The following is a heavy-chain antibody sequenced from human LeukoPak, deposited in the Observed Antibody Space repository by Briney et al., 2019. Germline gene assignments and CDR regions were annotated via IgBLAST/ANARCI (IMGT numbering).Heavy chain of an antibody. Sequence: GGSLRLSCAASGFTFSSYGMHWVRQAPGKGLEWVSAISGSGGSTYYADSVKGRFTISRDNSKNTLYLQMNSLRAEDTAVYYCAKVGRAVRGVIIYYYYYMDVWGKGTTVTVSS. CDR3: AKVGRAVRGVIIYYYYYMDV. V-gene: IGHV3-23*01. D-gene: IGHD3-10*01. CDR2: ISGSGGST. J-gene: IGHJ6*03. CDR1: GFTFSSYG.